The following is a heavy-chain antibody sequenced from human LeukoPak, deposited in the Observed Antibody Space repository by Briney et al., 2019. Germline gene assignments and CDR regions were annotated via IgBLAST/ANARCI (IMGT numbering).Heavy chain of an antibody. CDR1: GFTFSSYA. J-gene: IGHJ4*02. D-gene: IGHD4/OR15-4a*01. CDR2: INGGSGST. Sequence: GGSMRLSCAASGFTFSSYAMSWVRQAPGKGLDWVSSINGGSGSTYYADSVKGRFTISRDNSKNTLYLQMNSLRAEDTAVYYCAKIGANVGFWGQGTLVTVSS. CDR3: AKIGANVGF. V-gene: IGHV3-23*01.